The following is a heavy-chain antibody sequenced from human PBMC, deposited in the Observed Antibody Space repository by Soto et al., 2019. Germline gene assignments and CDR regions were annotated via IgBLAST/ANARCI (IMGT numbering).Heavy chain of an antibody. CDR1: GFNVSSNY. Sequence: EVQLVETGGGLIQPGGSLRISCAASGFNVSSNYMSWVRQAPGKGLEWVSFIYSGGSTSYAASVKGRCTISRDNSNNTVYLHMNSLIAEDTAVYYCARSEHAIFGVGPFDYWGQGTLVTVSS. D-gene: IGHD3-3*01. CDR3: ARSEHAIFGVGPFDY. CDR2: IYSGGST. J-gene: IGHJ4*02. V-gene: IGHV3-53*02.